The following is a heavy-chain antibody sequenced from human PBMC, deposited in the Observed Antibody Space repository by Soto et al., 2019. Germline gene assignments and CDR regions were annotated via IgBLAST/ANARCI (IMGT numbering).Heavy chain of an antibody. CDR1: GFSLSLRGGG. CDR2: FYWDDDK. D-gene: IGHD3-10*01. Sequence: SGPTLVKPTQTLTLTCTFSGFSLSLRGGGGGWIRHPPGRALEWLALFYWDDDKRYRPSLKSRLTITKDNSKNQVFLTMTNMDPVDTATYYCEHSTSSGRYYYGSGSYYTVWFDPWGQGTLVTVSS. V-gene: IGHV2-5*02. CDR3: EHSTSSGRYYYGSGSYYTVWFDP. J-gene: IGHJ5*02.